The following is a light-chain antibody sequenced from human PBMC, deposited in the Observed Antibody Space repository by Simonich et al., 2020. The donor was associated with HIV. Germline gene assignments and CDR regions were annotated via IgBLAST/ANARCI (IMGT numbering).Light chain of an antibody. J-gene: IGKJ2*01. CDR2: KAS. V-gene: IGKV1-5*03. CDR3: QQYNSYQYT. Sequence: DIQMTQSYSILSASVGDRVTITFRASQSFNSWLASYQQKPGKAPKLLIYKASILESGVPSMFSGSGSGTEFTLTISSLQPDDFATYYCQQYNSYQYTFGQGTKLEIK. CDR1: QSFNSW.